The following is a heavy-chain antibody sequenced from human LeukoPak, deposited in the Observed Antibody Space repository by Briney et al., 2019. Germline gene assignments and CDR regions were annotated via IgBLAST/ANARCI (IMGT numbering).Heavy chain of an antibody. V-gene: IGHV1-24*01. CDR2: FDTEDGEA. Sequence: GASVKVSCKVSAYTLTELSMHWVRQAPGKGLEWMGGFDTEDGEAFYAQKFQGRVTMSEDTSKDTAYMDLRSLRPEASATSDCSTDLAVVGATTVSALDIWGQGAMVAVCS. CDR3: STDLAVVGATTVSALDI. J-gene: IGHJ3*02. D-gene: IGHD1-26*01. CDR1: AYTLTELS.